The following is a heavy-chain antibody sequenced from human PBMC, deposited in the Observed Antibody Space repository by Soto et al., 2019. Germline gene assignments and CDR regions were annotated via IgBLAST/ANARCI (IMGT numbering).Heavy chain of an antibody. D-gene: IGHD2-15*01. CDR2: INHSGST. J-gene: IGHJ4*02. CDR3: ARTVAGPGPYYFEY. V-gene: IGHV4-34*01. Sequence: SETLSLTCAVYGGSFSGYYWSWIRQPPGKGLEWIGEINHSGSTNYNPSLKSRVTISVDTSKNQFSLKLSSVTAADTAVYYCARTVAGPGPYYFEYWGQGTLVTVSS. CDR1: GGSFSGYY.